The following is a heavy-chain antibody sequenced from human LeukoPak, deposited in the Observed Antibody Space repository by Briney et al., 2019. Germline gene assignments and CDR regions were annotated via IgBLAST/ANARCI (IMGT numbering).Heavy chain of an antibody. Sequence: GAPVKVSCKASGYTFTSYGISWVRQAPGQGLEWMGGIIPIFGTANYAQKFQGRVTITADESTSTAYMELSSLRSEDTAVYYCARGVEMATISSGIYWGQGTLVTVSS. CDR2: IIPIFGTA. CDR1: GYTFTSYG. J-gene: IGHJ4*02. D-gene: IGHD5-24*01. V-gene: IGHV1-69*13. CDR3: ARGVEMATISSGIY.